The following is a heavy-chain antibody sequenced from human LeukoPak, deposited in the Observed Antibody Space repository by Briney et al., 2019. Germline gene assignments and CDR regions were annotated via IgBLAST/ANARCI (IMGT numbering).Heavy chain of an antibody. V-gene: IGHV3-23*01. Sequence: GGSLRLSCGVSGVTFSSHGMNWVRQAPGKGLEWVSAITGSGDRTYYTDSVRGRFTVSRDNSKNTLYLQMNGLRAEDTAVYYCAKRGEDPVDLDYWGQEPWSPSPQ. D-gene: IGHD3-16*01. CDR1: GVTFSSHG. J-gene: IGHJ4*01. CDR2: ITGSGDRT. CDR3: AKRGEDPVDLDY.